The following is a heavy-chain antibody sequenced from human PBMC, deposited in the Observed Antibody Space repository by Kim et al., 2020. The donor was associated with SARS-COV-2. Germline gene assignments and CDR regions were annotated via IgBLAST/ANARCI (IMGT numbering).Heavy chain of an antibody. J-gene: IGHJ4*02. CDR3: ARDAIQLWFVIDY. V-gene: IGHV3-21*01. CDR1: GFTFSSYS. CDR2: ISSSSSYI. D-gene: IGHD5-18*01. Sequence: GGSLRLSCAASGFTFSSYSMNWVRQAPGKGLEWVSSISSSSSYIYYADSVKGRFTISRDNAKNSLYLQMNSLRAEDTAVYYCARDAIQLWFVIDYWGQGTLVTVSS.